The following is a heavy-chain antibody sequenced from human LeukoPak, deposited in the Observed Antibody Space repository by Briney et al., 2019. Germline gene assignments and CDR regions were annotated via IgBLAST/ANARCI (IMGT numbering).Heavy chain of an antibody. CDR2: TYYSGST. V-gene: IGHV4-59*08. CDR3: ARHEHCSSTSCPLDY. CDR1: GGSISSYY. Sequence: SETLSLTCTVSGGSISSYYWSWIRQPPGKGLEWIGYTYYSGSTNYNPSLKSRVTISVDTSKNQFSLKLSSVTAADTAVYYCARHEHCSSTSCPLDYWGQGTLVTVSS. D-gene: IGHD2-2*01. J-gene: IGHJ4*02.